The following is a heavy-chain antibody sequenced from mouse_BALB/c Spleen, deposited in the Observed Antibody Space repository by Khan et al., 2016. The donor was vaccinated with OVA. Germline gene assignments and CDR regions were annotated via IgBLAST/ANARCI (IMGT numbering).Heavy chain of an antibody. CDR1: GFTFSSFV. CDR2: ISSGSSTI. Sequence: EVQRVESGGGLVQPGGSRKLSCAASGFTFSSFVMHWVRQAPEKGLEWVAYISSGSSTIYYADTVKGRFTISRDNPKNTLFLQLTSLRSEDTAMYDCARSRYDLWYCDVWGAGTTVTVSS. V-gene: IGHV5-17*02. J-gene: IGHJ1*01. D-gene: IGHD2-14*01. CDR3: ARSRYDLWYCDV.